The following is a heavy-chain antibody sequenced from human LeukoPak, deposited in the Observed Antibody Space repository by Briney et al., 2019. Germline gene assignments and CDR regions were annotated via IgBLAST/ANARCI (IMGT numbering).Heavy chain of an antibody. CDR3: AREHSSSWDQFDY. CDR2: FNPENGNT. D-gene: IGHD6-13*01. V-gene: IGHV1-18*01. CDR1: GYTFTTYG. Sequence: ASVKVSCKASGYTFTTYGISWVRQAPGQGLEWMGWFNPENGNTNYAQKVQGRVTMTADTSTSTSYMELRSLRSDDTAVYYCAREHSSSWDQFDYWGQGTLVTVSS. J-gene: IGHJ4*02.